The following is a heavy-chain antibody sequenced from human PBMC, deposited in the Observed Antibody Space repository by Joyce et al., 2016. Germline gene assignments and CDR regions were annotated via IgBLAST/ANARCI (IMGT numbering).Heavy chain of an antibody. V-gene: IGHV1-2*02. Sequence: QVQLVQSGAEVKNPGASVKVSCKASGFSFSGYYIHWVRQAPGQGLEWMGWINPDRGGTIYAQKFQGRVTMTRDMSISTVYLELGRLTSDDTALYYCAREYGGTFYFDYWGQVTLVTVSS. D-gene: IGHD4-23*01. CDR2: INPDRGGT. CDR3: AREYGGTFYFDY. J-gene: IGHJ4*02. CDR1: GFSFSGYY.